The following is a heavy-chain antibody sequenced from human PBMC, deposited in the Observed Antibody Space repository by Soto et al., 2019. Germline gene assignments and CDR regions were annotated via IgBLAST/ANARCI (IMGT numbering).Heavy chain of an antibody. Sequence: SMRLSCTASGFTFGDYAMSWFRQAPGKGLEWVGFIRSKAYGGTTEYAASVKGRFTISRDDSKSIAYLQMNSLKTEDTAVYYCTRDGISYESSGYHPLYFEPWGKRTLFPVST. CDR2: IRSKAYGGTT. CDR3: TRDGISYESSGYHPLYFEP. J-gene: IGHJ4*02. V-gene: IGHV3-49*03. CDR1: GFTFGDYA. D-gene: IGHD3-22*01.